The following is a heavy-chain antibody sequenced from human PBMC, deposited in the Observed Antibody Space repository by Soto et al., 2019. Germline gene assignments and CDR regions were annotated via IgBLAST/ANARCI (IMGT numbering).Heavy chain of an antibody. CDR1: GGSISSSSYY. CDR3: ARTVLGPDLLADSFVDYYYYMDV. D-gene: IGHD3-9*01. V-gene: IGHV4-39*01. J-gene: IGHJ6*03. CDR2: IYYSGST. Sequence: SETLSLTCTVSGGSISSSSYYWGWIRQPPGKGLEWIGSIYYSGSTYYNPSLKRRVTISADTSKGQFSLRLNSVTAADTAVYYCARTVLGPDLLADSFVDYYYYMDVWGQGTTVTVSS.